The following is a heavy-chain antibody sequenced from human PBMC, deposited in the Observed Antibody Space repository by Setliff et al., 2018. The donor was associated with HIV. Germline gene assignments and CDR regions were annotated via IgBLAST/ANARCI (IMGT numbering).Heavy chain of an antibody. CDR2: IYYSGST. D-gene: IGHD3-22*01. CDR3: ARVRLLYSDSSPVWFDP. V-gene: IGHV4-59*08. Sequence: PSETLSLTCTVSGGSISSHYWSWIRQPPGKGLEWIGYIYYSGSTNYNPSLKSRVIISVDTSKNQFSLKVRSVTAADTAMYYCARVRLLYSDSSPVWFDPWGQGTLVTVSS. J-gene: IGHJ5*02. CDR1: GGSISSHY.